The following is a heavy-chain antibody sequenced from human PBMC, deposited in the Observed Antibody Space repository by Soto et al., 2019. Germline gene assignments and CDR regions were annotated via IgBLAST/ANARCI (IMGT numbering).Heavy chain of an antibody. CDR2: IYYTEST. V-gene: IGHV4-59*01. CDR1: GGSISSYY. CDR3: XXXGXTVXSXYYYGMDV. Sequence: QVQLQESGPGLVKPSETLSLTCTVSGGSISSYYWNWIRQPPGKGLEWIGYIYYTESTNYNPSLKNRVTISXXXSXXXFXXXLXXXXXXXXAXXXXXXXGXTVXSXYYYGMDVWGQGTTVTVSS. J-gene: IGHJ6*02.